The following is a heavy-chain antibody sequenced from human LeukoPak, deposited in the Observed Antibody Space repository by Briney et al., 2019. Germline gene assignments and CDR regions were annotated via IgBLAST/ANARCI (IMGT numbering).Heavy chain of an antibody. CDR2: ISSSSSYI. CDR3: ARDLRQEYYGMDV. Sequence: GGSLRLSCAASGFTFSSYSMNWVRLAPGKGLEWVSSISSSSSYIYYADSVKGRFTISRDNAKNSLYLQMNSLRAEDTAVYYCARDLRQEYYGMDVWGQGTTVTVSS. J-gene: IGHJ6*02. CDR1: GFTFSSYS. D-gene: IGHD5/OR15-5a*01. V-gene: IGHV3-21*01.